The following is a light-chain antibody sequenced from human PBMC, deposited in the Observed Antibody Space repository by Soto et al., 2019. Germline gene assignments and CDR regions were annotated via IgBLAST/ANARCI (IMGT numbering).Light chain of an antibody. CDR2: EAD. J-gene: IGLJ2*01. CDR3: CSYAGGSALI. V-gene: IGLV2-23*01. CDR1: RSDVGSYNF. Sequence: QSALTQPASVSGSPGQSITISCTGSRSDVGSYNFVSWYQLLPGKAPRLIIFEADKRPSGVSSRFSGSKSGYTASLTISGLQAEDEADYLCCSYAGGSALIFGGGTKLTVL.